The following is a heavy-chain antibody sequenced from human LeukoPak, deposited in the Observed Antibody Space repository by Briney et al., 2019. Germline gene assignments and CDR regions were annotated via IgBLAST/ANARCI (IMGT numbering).Heavy chain of an antibody. CDR2: INYSGST. D-gene: IGHD3-22*01. J-gene: IGHJ3*02. CDR3: ARHDPLITMIIGERAFDM. V-gene: IGHV4-59*08. Sequence: ETHSLTCTVSGGSVSSYYWSWIRQPPGKGLEWIGYINYSGSTNYNPSLKNRVTIPVDTSTNQFSLRLSSVTAADTAVYYCARHDPLITMIIGERAFDMWGQETVVTVPS. CDR1: GGSVSSYY.